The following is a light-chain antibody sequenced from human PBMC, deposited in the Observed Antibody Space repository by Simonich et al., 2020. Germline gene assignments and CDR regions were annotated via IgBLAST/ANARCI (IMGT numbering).Light chain of an antibody. Sequence: QSALTQPASVSGSPGQSITISCTGTSSDVGGYNYVSWYQQHPVKTPKLMIYDGRKLPAGVSNRFSGSKTGNTASLTISGLQAEDEADYYCSSYTSSSTWVFGGGTKLTVL. CDR2: DGR. J-gene: IGLJ3*02. CDR1: SSDVGGYNY. CDR3: SSYTSSSTWV. V-gene: IGLV2-14*01.